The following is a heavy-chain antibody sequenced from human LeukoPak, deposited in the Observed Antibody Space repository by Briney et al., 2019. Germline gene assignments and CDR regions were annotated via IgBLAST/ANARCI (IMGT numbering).Heavy chain of an antibody. CDR2: ISAYNGNT. D-gene: IGHD6-19*01. CDR3: ARVSSGWYWSYFDY. CDR1: GYTFTSYG. J-gene: IGHJ4*02. Sequence: ASVKVSCKASGYTFTSYGISWVQQAPGQGLEWMGWISAYNGNTNYAQKLQGRVTMTTDTSTSTAYMELRSLRSDDTAVYYCARVSSGWYWSYFDYWGQGTLVTVSS. V-gene: IGHV1-18*01.